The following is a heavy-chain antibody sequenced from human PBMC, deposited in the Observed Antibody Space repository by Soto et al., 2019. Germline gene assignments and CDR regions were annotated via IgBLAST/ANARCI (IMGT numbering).Heavy chain of an antibody. J-gene: IGHJ4*02. Sequence: PGESLKLSCKGSGYNFAGYWIAWVRQMPGKGLELMGIIYPSDSDTRYRPSFQGQVTISADKPTSSAYLQWSSLRASDTAMYYCARGGVSTRTFDYWGQGTPVTVS. D-gene: IGHD3-3*01. CDR1: GYNFAGYW. CDR3: ARGGVSTRTFDY. V-gene: IGHV5-51*01. CDR2: IYPSDSDT.